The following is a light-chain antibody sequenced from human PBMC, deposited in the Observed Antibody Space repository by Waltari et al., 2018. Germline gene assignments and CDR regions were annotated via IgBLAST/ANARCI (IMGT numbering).Light chain of an antibody. CDR3: MQTLQTPCT. CDR1: QSLLHNDGYSS. Sequence: IVLTQSPLSLPVTPGEPASLPCRSSQSLLHNDGYSSLNWYLQKPGQSPLLLIYLGSHRASGVPDRFSGSGSGTDFTLKISRVEAEDVGVYYCMQTLQTPCTFGQGTKLEI. CDR2: LGS. J-gene: IGKJ2*02. V-gene: IGKV2-28*01.